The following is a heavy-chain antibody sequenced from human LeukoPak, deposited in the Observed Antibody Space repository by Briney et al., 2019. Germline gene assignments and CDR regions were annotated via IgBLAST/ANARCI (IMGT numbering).Heavy chain of an antibody. CDR2: ISYDGRVM. V-gene: IGHV3-30*03. CDR1: GFTFSSYG. J-gene: IGHJ4*02. Sequence: GGSLRLSCAASGFTFSSYGMQWVRQAPGKGLEWVGVISYDGRVMFYGDSVKGRFTISRDNSKNTLYLQMNSLRAEDTAVYYCAREVTSSGYYRPYFDYWGQGTLVTVSS. D-gene: IGHD3-22*01. CDR3: AREVTSSGYYRPYFDY.